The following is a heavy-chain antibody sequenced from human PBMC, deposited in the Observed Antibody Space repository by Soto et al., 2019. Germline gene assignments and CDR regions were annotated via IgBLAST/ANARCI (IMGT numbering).Heavy chain of an antibody. J-gene: IGHJ6*02. Sequence: PSETLSLTCTVSGGSISSYYWSWIRQPPGKGLEWIGYIYYSGSTNYNPSLKSRVTISVDTSKNQFSLKLISVTAADTAVYYCARGVAMVRGHYGMDVWGQGTTVTVSS. CDR1: GGSISSYY. CDR2: IYYSGST. D-gene: IGHD3-10*01. CDR3: ARGVAMVRGHYGMDV. V-gene: IGHV4-59*01.